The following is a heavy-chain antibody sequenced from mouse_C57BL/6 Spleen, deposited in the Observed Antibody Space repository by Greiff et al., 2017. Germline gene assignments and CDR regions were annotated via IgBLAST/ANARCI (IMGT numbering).Heavy chain of an antibody. CDR2: IDPSDSYT. Sequence: QVQLQQPGAELVMPGASVKLSCKASGYTFTSYWMHWVKQRPGQGLEWIGEIDPSDSYTNYNQKFKGKSTLTVDKSSSTAYMQLSSLTSEDSAVYYCARPHDGYYTWFAYWGQGTLVTVSA. CDR3: ARPHDGYYTWFAY. J-gene: IGHJ3*01. CDR1: GYTFTSYW. V-gene: IGHV1-69*01. D-gene: IGHD2-3*01.